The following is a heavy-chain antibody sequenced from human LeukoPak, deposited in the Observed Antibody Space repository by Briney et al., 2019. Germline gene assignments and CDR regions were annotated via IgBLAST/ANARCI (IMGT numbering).Heavy chain of an antibody. J-gene: IGHJ4*02. D-gene: IGHD1-26*01. Sequence: GASVKVSCKASGYTFISYDIHWVRQATGQGLEWMGWMNPNSGYTVYAQKLQGRVTMTTDTSTSTAYMELRSLRSDDTAVYYCARGKEPTAEITFTRHPREWGELPHPLAFWGQGTLVTVSS. V-gene: IGHV1-8*01. CDR3: ARGKEPTAEITFTRHPREWGELPHPLAF. CDR1: GYTFISYD. CDR2: MNPNSGYT.